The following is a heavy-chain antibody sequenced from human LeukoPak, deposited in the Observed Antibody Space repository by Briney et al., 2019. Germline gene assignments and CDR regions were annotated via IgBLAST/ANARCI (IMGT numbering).Heavy chain of an antibody. Sequence: SVKVSCKASGGTFSSYAISWVRQAPGQGLEWMGGIIPIFGTANYAQKLQGRVTMTTDTSTSTAYMELRSLRSDDTAVYYCARAPSTYYYDSSGYYYEYGVAFDIWGQGTMVTVSS. J-gene: IGHJ3*02. CDR1: GGTFSSYA. CDR2: IIPIFGTA. D-gene: IGHD3-22*01. V-gene: IGHV1-69*05. CDR3: ARAPSTYYYDSSGYYYEYGVAFDI.